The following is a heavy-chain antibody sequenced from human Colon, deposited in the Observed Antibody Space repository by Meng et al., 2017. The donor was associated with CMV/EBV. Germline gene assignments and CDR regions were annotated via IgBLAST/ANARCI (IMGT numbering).Heavy chain of an antibody. CDR1: GFTFSKYW. J-gene: IGHJ6*02. Sequence: GESLKISCATSGFTFSKYWMSWVRQAPGKGLQWVANIRQDEAEKYYVDSVKGRFTISRDNAKNSVYLQMNSLRPEDTAVYYCARDRDYVPQDGYYDMDVWGQGTTVT. CDR2: IRQDEAEK. V-gene: IGHV3-7*01. CDR3: ARDRDYVPQDGYYDMDV. D-gene: IGHD3-10*02.